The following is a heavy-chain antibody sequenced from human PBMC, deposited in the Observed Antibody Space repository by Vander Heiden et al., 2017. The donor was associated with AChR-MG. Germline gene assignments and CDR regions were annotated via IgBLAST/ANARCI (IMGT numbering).Heavy chain of an antibody. CDR1: GGSFSGYY. V-gene: IGHV4-34*01. J-gene: IGHJ4*02. CDR3: GLQGWAFDY. Sequence: QVQLQQWGAGRLRPSGPLSLTAPVYGGSFSGYYWSGIRQPPGKGLEWIGEINHSGSTNYNPSLKSRVTISVDTSKNQFSLKLSSVTAADTAVYYCGLQGWAFDYWGQGTLVTVSS. CDR2: INHSGST.